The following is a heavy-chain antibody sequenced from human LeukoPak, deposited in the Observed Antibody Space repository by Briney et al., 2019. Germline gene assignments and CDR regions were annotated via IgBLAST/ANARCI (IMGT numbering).Heavy chain of an antibody. J-gene: IGHJ4*02. V-gene: IGHV1-18*01. CDR2: ISAYNGDT. Sequence: ASVKVSCETSGYTFSDFGMSWVRQAPGQGLEWMGWISAYNGDTNYAHNLQGRVTMTTDTSTSTAYMELRSLRSDDTAVYYCARERPSDYWGQGTLVTVSS. CDR3: ARERPSDY. CDR1: GYTFSDFG.